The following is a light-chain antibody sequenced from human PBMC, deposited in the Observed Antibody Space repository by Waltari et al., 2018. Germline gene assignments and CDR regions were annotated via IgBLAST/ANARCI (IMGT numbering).Light chain of an antibody. CDR3: QTGGHGTWV. J-gene: IGLJ3*02. Sequence: QLVLTQSPSASASLGASVKLTCTLSSGHSSTVIAWLQQQPEKGPRYLMKVNSDGSHSKGDEIPGRFSGSSSGAERYLTISSVQPEDEADYYCQTGGHGTWVFGGGTKLTVL. CDR1: SGHSSTV. CDR2: VNSDGSH. V-gene: IGLV4-69*01.